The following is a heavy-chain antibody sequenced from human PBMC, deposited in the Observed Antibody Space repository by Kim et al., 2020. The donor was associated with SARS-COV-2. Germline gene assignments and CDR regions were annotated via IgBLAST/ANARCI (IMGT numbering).Heavy chain of an antibody. V-gene: IGHV1-69*13. J-gene: IGHJ6*02. D-gene: IGHD2-2*02. CDR3: ARGPPQYCSSTSCYISPMDV. Sequence: SVKVSCKASGGTFSSYAISWVRQAPGQGLEWMGGIIPIFGTANYAQKFQGRVTITADESTSTAYMEPSSLRSEDTAVYYCARGPPQYCSSTSCYISPMDVWGQGTPVTVSS. CDR2: IIPIFGTA. CDR1: GGTFSSYA.